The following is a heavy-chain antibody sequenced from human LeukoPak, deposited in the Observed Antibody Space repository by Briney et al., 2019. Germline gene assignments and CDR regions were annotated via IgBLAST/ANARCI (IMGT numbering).Heavy chain of an antibody. J-gene: IGHJ4*02. Sequence: SETLSLTCTVSGGSISSYYWSWIRQPPGKGLEWIGYIYYSGSTNYNPSLKSRVTISVDTSKNQFSLKLGSVTAADTAVYYCARVRANGSGSYPSYYFDYWGQGTLVTVSS. V-gene: IGHV4-59*01. CDR3: ARVRANGSGSYPSYYFDY. CDR2: IYYSGST. CDR1: GGSISSYY. D-gene: IGHD3-10*01.